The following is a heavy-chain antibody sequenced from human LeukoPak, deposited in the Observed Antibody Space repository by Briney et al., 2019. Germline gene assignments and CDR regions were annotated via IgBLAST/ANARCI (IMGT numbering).Heavy chain of an antibody. Sequence: PGRSLRLSCAASGFTFSSCGMHWVRQAPGKGLVWVSPINSDGSSTYYADSVKGRFTISRDNAKNTLYLQMNSLRAEDTAVYYCARGNSGFDYWGQGTLVTVSS. D-gene: IGHD1-26*01. CDR3: ARGNSGFDY. V-gene: IGHV3-74*01. CDR1: GFTFSSCG. J-gene: IGHJ4*02. CDR2: INSDGSST.